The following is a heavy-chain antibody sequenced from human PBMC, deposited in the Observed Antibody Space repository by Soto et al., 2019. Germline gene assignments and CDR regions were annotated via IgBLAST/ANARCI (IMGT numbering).Heavy chain of an antibody. V-gene: IGHV4-31*03. CDR2: IFYIGST. Sequence: PSETLSLTCTVSGGSISSGGYYWSWIRQHPGKGLEWIGYIFYIGSTYYNPSLKSRFTFSVDTSKNHSSLKLSSVTAADPAVYYCARIPSPAAGPEREYYFDYWGQGTLVTV. J-gene: IGHJ4*02. CDR1: GGSISSGGYY. CDR3: ARIPSPAAGPEREYYFDY. D-gene: IGHD6-13*01.